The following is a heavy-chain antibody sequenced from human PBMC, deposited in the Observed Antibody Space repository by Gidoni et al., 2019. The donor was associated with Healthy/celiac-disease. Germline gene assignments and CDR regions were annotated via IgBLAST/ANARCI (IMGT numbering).Heavy chain of an antibody. V-gene: IGHV3-9*01. Sequence: EVQLVASGGGLVQPGRSLIISCATYGFPFDSDALHWVRQAPGKGLEWVSGISGNSGSIGYADSVKGRFTISRDNAKNSLYLQMNSLRAEDTALYYCAKDMGSYYGSGSYTGMDVWGQGTTVTVSS. J-gene: IGHJ6*02. CDR1: GFPFDSDA. CDR2: ISGNSGSI. D-gene: IGHD3-10*01. CDR3: AKDMGSYYGSGSYTGMDV.